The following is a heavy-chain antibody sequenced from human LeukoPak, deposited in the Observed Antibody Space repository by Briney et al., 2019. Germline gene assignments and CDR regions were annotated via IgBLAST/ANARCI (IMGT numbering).Heavy chain of an antibody. CDR1: GGSFSGYY. CDR2: INQSGST. Sequence: SETLSLTCAVYGGSFSGYYWSWIRQPPGKGLEWIGEINQSGSTNYNPSLKSRVTISVDTSKNQFSLKLSSVTAADTAVYYCARGRRGPNRRYDAFDIWGQGTMVTVSS. J-gene: IGHJ3*02. D-gene: IGHD1-14*01. CDR3: ARGRRGPNRRYDAFDI. V-gene: IGHV4-34*01.